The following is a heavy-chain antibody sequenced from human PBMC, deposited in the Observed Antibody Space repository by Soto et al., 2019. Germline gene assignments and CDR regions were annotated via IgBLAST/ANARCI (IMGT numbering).Heavy chain of an antibody. CDR1: GYTFISYA. D-gene: IGHD1-1*01. J-gene: IGHJ3*01. CDR2: INPSTGST. CDR3: AREQLKGAFDL. V-gene: IGHV1-46*01. Sequence: ASVKVSCKASGYTFISYAMHWVRQAPGQGLEWMGIINPSTGSTSYSQKFQGRVTMTRDTSTSTVYMELSSLRSEDTAMYYCAREQLKGAFDLWGQGTVVTVSS.